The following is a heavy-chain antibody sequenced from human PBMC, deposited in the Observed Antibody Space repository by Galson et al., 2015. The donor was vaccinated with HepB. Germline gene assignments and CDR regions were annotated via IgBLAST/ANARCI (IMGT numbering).Heavy chain of an antibody. CDR1: GGSLSDYY. Sequence: ETLSLTCAVYGGSLSDYYWTWIRQPPGKGLEWIGEIKHTGTTNYQPSLESRVTISLDTSKNEFSLRLSSLTAADTAVYYCARVGVSKFGGALVVPYYFDYWGQGALVTVSS. J-gene: IGHJ4*02. CDR3: ARVGVSKFGGALVVPYYFDY. V-gene: IGHV4-34*01. D-gene: IGHD3-16*02. CDR2: IKHTGTT.